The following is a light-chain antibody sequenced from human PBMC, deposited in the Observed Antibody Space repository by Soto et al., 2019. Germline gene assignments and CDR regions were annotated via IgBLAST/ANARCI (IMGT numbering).Light chain of an antibody. J-gene: IGLJ2*01. CDR3: QTWGSGIVV. Sequence: QSVLTQSPSASASLGASVKLTCTLSSGHSNYAIAWHQQQSEKGRRYLMKINSVGSHSKGDGIPDRFSGSSSGAERYLTISSLQSEDEADFFCQTWGSGIVVFGGGTKLTVL. V-gene: IGLV4-69*01. CDR2: INSVGSH. CDR1: SGHSNYA.